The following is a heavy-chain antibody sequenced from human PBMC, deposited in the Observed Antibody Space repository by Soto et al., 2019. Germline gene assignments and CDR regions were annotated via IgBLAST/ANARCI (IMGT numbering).Heavy chain of an antibody. CDR1: GGSIRSGGNS. Sequence: QVQLQESGPGLVKPSQTLSLTCTVSGGSIRSGGNSWSWIRQHSGKGLEWIGYIYYSGSTYYNPSLQSRLTISLDTSKNQFSLKLSSVTAADTAVNYCARGVLRTFDYWGQGTLVTVSS. CDR2: IYYSGST. CDR3: ARGVLRTFDY. V-gene: IGHV4-31*03. J-gene: IGHJ4*02.